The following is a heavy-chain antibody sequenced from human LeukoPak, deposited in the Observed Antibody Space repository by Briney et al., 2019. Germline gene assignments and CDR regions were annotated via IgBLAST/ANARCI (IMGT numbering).Heavy chain of an antibody. V-gene: IGHV3-7*01. CDR1: GFTFSSYW. CDR2: IKQDGSEK. J-gene: IGHJ6*03. Sequence: GGSLRLSCAASGFTFSSYWMSWVRQAPGRGLEWVANIKQDGSEKYYVDSVKGRFTISRDNAKNSLYLQMNSLRAEDTAVYYCARDPGDYYYYMDVWGKGTTVTVSS. CDR3: ARDPGDYYYYMDV.